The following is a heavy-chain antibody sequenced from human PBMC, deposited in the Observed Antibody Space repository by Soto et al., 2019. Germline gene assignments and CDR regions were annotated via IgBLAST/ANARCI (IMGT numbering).Heavy chain of an antibody. CDR2: ISSSSSAI. J-gene: IGHJ1*01. V-gene: IGHV3-48*01. CDR3: EREARLSH. Sequence: EVQLVESGGGLVQPGGSLRLSFAASGFTFSSYSMNWARQAPGKGLEWVSYISSSSSAIYYADAVKGRFTISIDSAKQSLYRQMNSLRVEDTAVYYCEREARLSHWGQGTLVTVSS. CDR1: GFTFSSYS.